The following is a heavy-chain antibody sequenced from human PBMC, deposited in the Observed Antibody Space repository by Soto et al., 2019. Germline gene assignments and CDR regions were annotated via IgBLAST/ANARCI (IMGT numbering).Heavy chain of an antibody. J-gene: IGHJ4*02. V-gene: IGHV4-31*03. CDR3: ARVKDGPFDY. CDR2: IYYSGST. CDR1: GGSISSGGYY. Sequence: SETLSLTCTVSGGSISSGGYYWSWIRQHPGKGLEWIGYIYYSGSTYYNPSLKSRVTISVDTSKNQFSLKLSSVTAADTAVYYCARVKDGPFDYWGQGTLGIVSS.